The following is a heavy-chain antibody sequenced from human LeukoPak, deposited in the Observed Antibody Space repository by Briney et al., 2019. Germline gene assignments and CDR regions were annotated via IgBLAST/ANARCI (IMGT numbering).Heavy chain of an antibody. V-gene: IGHV3-48*01. Sequence: PGGSLRLSCAASGFTFSSYSMNWVRQAPGKGLEWVSYISSSSSTIYYADSVKGRFTISRDNAKNSLYLQMNSLRAEDTAVYYCARYGTAMKYYYYYYGMDVWGQGTMVTVSS. CDR2: ISSSSSTI. CDR3: ARYGTAMKYYYYYYGMDV. J-gene: IGHJ6*02. CDR1: GFTFSSYS. D-gene: IGHD5-18*01.